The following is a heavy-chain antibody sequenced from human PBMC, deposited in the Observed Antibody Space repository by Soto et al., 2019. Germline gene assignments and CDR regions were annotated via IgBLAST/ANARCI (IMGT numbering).Heavy chain of an antibody. CDR3: ARPDTWVQNSFDI. D-gene: IGHD7-27*01. CDR2: ISSSGSTI. Sequence: GGTLRLSCAASGFTFSSYEMNWVCQAPGKGMERVSYISSSGSTIYYADSVEDRFIILGDNAKNSLYLQMNSLSAEERAVYCCARPDTWVQNSFDIWGQGTMVTVSS. J-gene: IGHJ3*02. CDR1: GFTFSSYE. V-gene: IGHV3-48*03.